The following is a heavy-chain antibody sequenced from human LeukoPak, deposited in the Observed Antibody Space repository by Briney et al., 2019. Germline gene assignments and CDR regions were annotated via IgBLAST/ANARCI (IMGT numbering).Heavy chain of an antibody. Sequence: PGGSLRLSCAASGFTFSSYEMNWVRQAPGEGLEWVSYISSSGSTIYYADSVKGRFTISRDNAKNSLYLQMNSLRAEDTAVYYCARDKIGVVTGFDYWGQGTLVTVSS. V-gene: IGHV3-48*03. CDR3: ARDKIGVVTGFDY. CDR1: GFTFSSYE. J-gene: IGHJ4*02. CDR2: ISSSGSTI. D-gene: IGHD3-3*01.